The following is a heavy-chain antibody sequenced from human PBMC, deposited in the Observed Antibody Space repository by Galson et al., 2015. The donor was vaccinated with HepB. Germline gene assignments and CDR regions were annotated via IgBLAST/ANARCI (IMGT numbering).Heavy chain of an antibody. J-gene: IGHJ4*02. V-gene: IGHV3-23*01. CDR1: GFTFSSYA. D-gene: IGHD3-10*01. CDR2: ISGSGGST. Sequence: SLRLSCAASGFTFSSYAMSWVRQAPGKGLERVSAISGSGGSTYYADSVKGRFTISRDNSKNTLYLQMNSLRAEDTAVYYCARVNDYYGSGSSISWGQGTLVTVSS. CDR3: ARVNDYYGSGSSIS.